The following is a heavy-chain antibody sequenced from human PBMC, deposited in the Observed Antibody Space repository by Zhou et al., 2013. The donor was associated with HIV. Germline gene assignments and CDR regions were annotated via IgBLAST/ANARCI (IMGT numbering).Heavy chain of an antibody. V-gene: IGHV1-69*01. Sequence: QVHLVQSGSEVKKTGASVKVSCKASGYTFNWFYMHWVRQAPGQGLEWMGGIIPIFDTPNYAQKFQGRVTITTDESTTTAYMELSSLRSEDTAVYYCARGNLWSYYFYGMDVWGQGTTVTVSS. CDR1: GYTFNWFY. CDR3: ARGNLWSYYFYGMDV. D-gene: IGHD3-10*01. CDR2: IIPIFDTP. J-gene: IGHJ6*02.